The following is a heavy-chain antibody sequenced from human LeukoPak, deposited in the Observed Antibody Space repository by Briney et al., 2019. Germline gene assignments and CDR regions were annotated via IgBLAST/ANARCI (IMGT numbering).Heavy chain of an antibody. Sequence: ASVKVSCKASGYTFTSYDINWVRQATGQGVEWMGWMNPNSGNTGYAQKFQGRVTMTRNTSISTAYMELSSLRSEDTAVYYCAREGGITMVRGVIIPLPPDYWGQGTLVTVSS. CDR3: AREGGITMVRGVIIPLPPDY. V-gene: IGHV1-8*01. CDR2: MNPNSGNT. J-gene: IGHJ4*02. CDR1: GYTFTSYD. D-gene: IGHD3-10*01.